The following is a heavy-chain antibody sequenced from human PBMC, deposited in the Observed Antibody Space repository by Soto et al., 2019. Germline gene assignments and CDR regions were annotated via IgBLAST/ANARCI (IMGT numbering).Heavy chain of an antibody. V-gene: IGHV4-59*01. CDR3: ARVGAREIFGVVIAYWFDP. CDR1: GGSISSYY. CDR2: IYYSGST. D-gene: IGHD3-3*01. J-gene: IGHJ5*02. Sequence: SETLSLTCTVSGGSISSYYWSWIRQPPGKGLERIGYIYYSGSTNYNPSLKSRVTISVDTSKNQFSLKLSSVTAADTAVYYCARVGAREIFGVVIAYWFDPWGQGTLVTVSS.